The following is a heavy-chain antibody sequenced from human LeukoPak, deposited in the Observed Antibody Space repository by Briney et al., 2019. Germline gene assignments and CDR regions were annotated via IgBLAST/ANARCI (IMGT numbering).Heavy chain of an antibody. Sequence: SETLSLTCTVSGASIFSYYWNWIRQPPGKGLEWIGEIYHSGSTNYNPSLKSRVTISVDTSKNQFSLKLSSVTAADTAVYYCARGYSSAHWFDPWGQGTLVTVSS. D-gene: IGHD6-25*01. J-gene: IGHJ5*02. V-gene: IGHV4-59*08. CDR2: IYHSGST. CDR1: GASIFSYY. CDR3: ARGYSSAHWFDP.